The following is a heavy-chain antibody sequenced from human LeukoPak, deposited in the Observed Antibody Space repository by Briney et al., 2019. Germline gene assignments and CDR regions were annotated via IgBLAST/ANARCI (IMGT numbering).Heavy chain of an antibody. CDR2: IYPGDSDT. CDR1: GSIFTSYW. J-gene: IGHJ4*02. CDR3: VRHRGYYYDSSGYVDY. V-gene: IGHV5-51*01. Sequence: GASREISGKGAGSIFTSYWSGWVRRLPGKGRGWMGIIYPGDSDTRYSPSFQGQVTISAHKSISTAYLQWSSLKASDTAMYYCVRHRGYYYDSSGYVDYWGQGTLVTVSS. D-gene: IGHD3-22*01.